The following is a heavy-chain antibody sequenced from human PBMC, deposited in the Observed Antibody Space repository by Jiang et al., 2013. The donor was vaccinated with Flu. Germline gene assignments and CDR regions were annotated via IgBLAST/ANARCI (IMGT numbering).Heavy chain of an antibody. Sequence: SCKASGYPFSDYYMLWVRQAPGQGLEWMSIINPSGGSTTYAQKFQGRVTVTRDTSTSTVYMELSSLRSADTAVYYCARQRYKWDYNYYYGMDVWGQGTTVTVSS. V-gene: IGHV1-46*01. J-gene: IGHJ6*02. D-gene: IGHD1-26*01. CDR3: ARQRYKWDYNYYYGMDV. CDR2: INPSGGST. CDR1: GYPFSDYY.